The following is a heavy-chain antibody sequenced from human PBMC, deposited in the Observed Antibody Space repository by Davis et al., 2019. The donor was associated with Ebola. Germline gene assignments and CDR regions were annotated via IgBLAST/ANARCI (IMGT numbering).Heavy chain of an antibody. J-gene: IGHJ4*02. D-gene: IGHD3-22*01. CDR2: ISDSGGTT. CDR3: AKSISMFFRSSGPVY. Sequence: GESLKISCAASGFTFSSYGMHWVRQTPGRGLEWVSTISDSGGTTYYADSVKGRFTISRDNSKNTLYLQMNSLRADDTAVYYCAKSISMFFRSSGPVYWGQGTLVTVSS. V-gene: IGHV3-23*01. CDR1: GFTFSSYG.